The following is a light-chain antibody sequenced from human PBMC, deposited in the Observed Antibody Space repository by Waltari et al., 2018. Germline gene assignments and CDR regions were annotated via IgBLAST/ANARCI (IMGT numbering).Light chain of an antibody. CDR1: QYISHY. CDR3: QQYDNVPR. CDR2: DVS. V-gene: IGKV1-33*01. Sequence: DIQMTQSPSSLSASVGDRVTITCHASQYISHYLNWYQQKRGMTPKLLISDVSNLQRGVPSRFSGSGSGTDFTFTISSLQPEDIATYYCQQYDNVPRFGGGTKVEIK. J-gene: IGKJ4*01.